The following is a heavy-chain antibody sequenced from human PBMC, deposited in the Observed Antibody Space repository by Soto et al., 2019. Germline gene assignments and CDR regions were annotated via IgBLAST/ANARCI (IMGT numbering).Heavy chain of an antibody. CDR3: ARAYCGGDCYSAYYYYGMDV. D-gene: IGHD2-21*02. Sequence: SETLSLTCTVSGGSISSYYWNWIRQPPGKGLEWIGYIYYSGSTNYNPSLKSRVTISVDTSKNQFSLKLSSVTAADTAVYYCARAYCGGDCYSAYYYYGMDVWGQGTTVTVSS. V-gene: IGHV4-59*01. J-gene: IGHJ6*02. CDR1: GGSISSYY. CDR2: IYYSGST.